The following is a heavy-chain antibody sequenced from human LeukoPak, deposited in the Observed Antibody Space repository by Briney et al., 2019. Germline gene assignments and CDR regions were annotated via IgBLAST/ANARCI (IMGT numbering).Heavy chain of an antibody. J-gene: IGHJ5*02. CDR3: ARVGAYYYGSGSYYWFDP. D-gene: IGHD3-10*01. CDR2: INHSGST. V-gene: IGHV4-34*01. Sequence: SETLSLTCAVYGGSFSGYYWSWIRQPPGKGLEWIGEINHSGSTNYNPSLKSRVTISVDTSKSQFSLKLSSVTAADTAVYYCARVGAYYYGSGSYYWFDPWGQGTLVTVSS. CDR1: GGSFSGYY.